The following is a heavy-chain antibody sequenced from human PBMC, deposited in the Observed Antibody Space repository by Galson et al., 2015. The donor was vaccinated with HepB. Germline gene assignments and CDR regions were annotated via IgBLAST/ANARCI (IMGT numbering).Heavy chain of an antibody. Sequence: SVKVSCKASGYTFTGYYMHWVRQAPGQGLEWMGWINPNSGGTNYAQEFQGRVTMTRDTSISTAYMELSRLRSDDTAVYYCARDRVPYYYDSSGTMNWFDPWGQGTLVTVSS. CDR3: ARDRVPYYYDSSGTMNWFDP. D-gene: IGHD3-22*01. CDR2: INPNSGGT. CDR1: GYTFTGYY. J-gene: IGHJ5*02. V-gene: IGHV1-2*02.